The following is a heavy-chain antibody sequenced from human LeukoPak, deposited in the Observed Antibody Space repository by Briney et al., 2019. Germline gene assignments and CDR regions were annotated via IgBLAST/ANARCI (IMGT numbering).Heavy chain of an antibody. CDR1: SGSISTSNYY. D-gene: IGHD5-12*01. Sequence: SETLSLTCTVSSGSISTSNYYWGWVRQPPGKALEWIGNIFYSGSTYYSPSLKSRVTISLDTSKNQFSLKLSSVTAADTAVYYCARGDYDYYSYYMDVWGKGTTVTVSS. V-gene: IGHV4-39*07. CDR2: IFYSGST. J-gene: IGHJ6*03. CDR3: ARGDYDYYSYYMDV.